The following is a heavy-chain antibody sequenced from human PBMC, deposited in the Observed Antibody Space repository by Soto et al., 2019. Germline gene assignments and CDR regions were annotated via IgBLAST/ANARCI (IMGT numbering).Heavy chain of an antibody. J-gene: IGHJ3*02. CDR2: ISSNSGNI. CDR1: GFTFDNFA. CDR3: AKGGSSSWLRDGLDI. Sequence: EVQLVESGGGIVQPGRSLRLSCAASGFTFDNFAMHWVRQAPGKGLEWVSSISSNSGNIGYADSVKGRFTISRDNAKNSLYLQINSLRAEDTALYYCAKGGSSSWLRDGLDIWGQGTMVTASS. D-gene: IGHD2-2*01. V-gene: IGHV3-9*01.